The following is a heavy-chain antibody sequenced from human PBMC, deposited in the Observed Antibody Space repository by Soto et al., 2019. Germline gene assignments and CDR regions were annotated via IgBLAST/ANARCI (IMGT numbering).Heavy chain of an antibody. Sequence: GGSLRLSCVVSGFSITSFAMSWVRQAPGKGLEWASAISASGGSTYADPVKGRFTISRDNSKNTLYLQMNSLRVEDTAVYYCAKVLSSGSYSGALEYWGQGALVTVSS. CDR3: AKVLSSGSYSGALEY. CDR1: GFSITSFA. CDR2: ISASGGST. D-gene: IGHD1-26*01. J-gene: IGHJ4*02. V-gene: IGHV3-23*01.